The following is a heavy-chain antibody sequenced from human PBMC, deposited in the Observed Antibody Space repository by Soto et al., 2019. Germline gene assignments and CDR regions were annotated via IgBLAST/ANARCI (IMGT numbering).Heavy chain of an antibody. V-gene: IGHV1-46*01. CDR2: INPRGGNV. CDR3: ARDYVWENEDYFDA. D-gene: IGHD3-16*01. CDR1: GYTFTKYY. J-gene: IGHJ4*02. Sequence: ASVKVSCKASGYTFTKYYMHWVRQAPGQGPEWMGIINPRGGNVNYAQKFQGRVTLTRDTSTSTVYMELSSLRSEDTAVYYCARDYVWENEDYFDAWGQGSQVTVSS.